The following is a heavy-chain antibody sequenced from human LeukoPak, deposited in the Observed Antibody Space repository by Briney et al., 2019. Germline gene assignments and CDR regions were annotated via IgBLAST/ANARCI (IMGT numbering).Heavy chain of an antibody. D-gene: IGHD1-26*01. CDR2: ISSSSSTI. Sequence: PGGSLRLSCAASGFTFSSYSMNWVRQAPGKGLEWVSYISSSSSTIYYADSVKGRFPISRDNAKNSLYLQMNSLRAEDTAVYCCARDVWELLSLSTDAVDIWGQGTMVTVSS. J-gene: IGHJ3*02. CDR1: GFTFSSYS. V-gene: IGHV3-48*01. CDR3: ARDVWELLSLSTDAVDI.